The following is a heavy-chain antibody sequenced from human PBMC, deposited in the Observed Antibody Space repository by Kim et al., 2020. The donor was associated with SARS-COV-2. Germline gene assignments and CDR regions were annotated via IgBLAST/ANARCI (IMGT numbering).Heavy chain of an antibody. D-gene: IGHD3-22*01. CDR1: GFSFSNYE. CDR2: ISTTGSTI. J-gene: IGHJ2*01. CDR3: ARWARVVSTQLWYYDL. V-gene: IGHV3-48*03. Sequence: GGSLRLSCAASGFSFSNYEMNWVRQAPGNGLEWVSFISTTGSTIYHADSVRGRLTISRDNAKNSLYPQMNSLRAEDTGLYYCARWARVVSTQLWYYDLWGRGTLVIVSS.